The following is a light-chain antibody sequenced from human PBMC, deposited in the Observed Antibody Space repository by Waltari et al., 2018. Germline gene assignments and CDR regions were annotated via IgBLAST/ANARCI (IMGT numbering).Light chain of an antibody. Sequence: QSALTQPPSASGSPGQSVTISCPGTSIDVGGYDYVCWYPQHPDKAPKLMIYEVTKRPSVVPDRFSGSKSGNTASLTVSGLQAEDEADYYCSSYAGSNLWVFGGGTKLTVL. J-gene: IGLJ3*02. CDR3: SSYAGSNLWV. CDR1: SIDVGGYDY. CDR2: EVT. V-gene: IGLV2-8*01.